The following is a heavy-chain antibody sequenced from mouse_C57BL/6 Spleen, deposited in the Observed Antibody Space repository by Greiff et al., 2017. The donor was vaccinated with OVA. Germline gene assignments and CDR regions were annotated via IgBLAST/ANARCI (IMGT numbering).Heavy chain of an antibody. CDR2: IDPETGGT. J-gene: IGHJ3*01. Sequence: VQRVESGAELVRPGASVTLSCKASGYTFTDYEMHWVKQTPVHGLEWIGAIDPETGGTAYNQKFKGKAILTADKSSSTAYMELRSLTAEDSAVYYCTRPAQVWFAYWGQGTLVTVSA. D-gene: IGHD3-2*02. V-gene: IGHV1-15*01. CDR3: TRPAQVWFAY. CDR1: GYTFTDYE.